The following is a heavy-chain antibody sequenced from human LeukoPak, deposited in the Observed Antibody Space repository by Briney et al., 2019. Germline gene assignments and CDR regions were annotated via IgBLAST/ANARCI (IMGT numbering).Heavy chain of an antibody. CDR3: ARDGKGRFDFRENDY. Sequence: GASVKVSCKASGYTFTGYYMHWMRQAPGQGLEWMGWINPNSGGTNYAQKFQGWVTMTRDTSISTAYMELRSLGSDDTAVYYCARDGKGRFDFRENDYWGQGTLVTVSS. CDR1: GYTFTGYY. D-gene: IGHD3-3*01. CDR2: INPNSGGT. J-gene: IGHJ4*02. V-gene: IGHV1-2*04.